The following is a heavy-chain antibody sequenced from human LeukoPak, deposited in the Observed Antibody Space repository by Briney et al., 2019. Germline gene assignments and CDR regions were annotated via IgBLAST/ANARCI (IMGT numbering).Heavy chain of an antibody. CDR1: GFTFTTYW. Sequence: GGSLRLSCAASGFTFTTYWMHWVRQAPGKGLVWVSGISTDGSDTRYADSVKGRFTISRDNAKNTLYLQMNSLTAEDTAVYYCARDFEDRGFWGQGTLVTVSS. J-gene: IGHJ4*02. CDR2: ISTDGSDT. D-gene: IGHD3-9*01. CDR3: ARDFEDRGF. V-gene: IGHV3-74*01.